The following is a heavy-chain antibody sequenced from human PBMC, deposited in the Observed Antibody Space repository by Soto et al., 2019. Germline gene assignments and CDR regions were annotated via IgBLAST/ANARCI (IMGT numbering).Heavy chain of an antibody. CDR2: IYWNDDK. CDR1: GFSLSTSGVG. Sequence: SGPTLVNPTQTLTLTCTFSGFSLSTSGVGVGWIRQPPGKALEWLALIYWNDDKRYSPSLKSRLTITKDTSKNQVALTMTNMDPVDTATYYCAHRRDYHTGRYYYYGMDVWGQGTTVTVSS. D-gene: IGHD4-17*01. CDR3: AHRRDYHTGRYYYYGMDV. V-gene: IGHV2-5*01. J-gene: IGHJ6*02.